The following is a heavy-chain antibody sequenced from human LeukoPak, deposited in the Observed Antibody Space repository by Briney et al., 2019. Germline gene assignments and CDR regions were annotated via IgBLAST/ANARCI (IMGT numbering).Heavy chain of an antibody. J-gene: IGHJ4*02. V-gene: IGHV3-48*01. CDR3: ARAVYDSSGLHYFDY. D-gene: IGHD3-22*01. Sequence: GGSLRLSCAASGFTFSGYSMNWVRQAPGKGLEWVSYISSSSSTIYYADSVKGRFTISRDNAKNSLYLQMNSLRAEDTAVYYCARAVYDSSGLHYFDYWGQGTLVTVSS. CDR2: ISSSSSTI. CDR1: GFTFSGYS.